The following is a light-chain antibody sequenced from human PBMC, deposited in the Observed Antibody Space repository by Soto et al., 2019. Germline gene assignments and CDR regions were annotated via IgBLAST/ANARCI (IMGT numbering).Light chain of an antibody. J-gene: IGKJ2*01. CDR2: SAS. Sequence: EVVMTQSPATLSVFPGERVTLSCRASQSVSTSIAGYQQKPGQAPRLLIYSASTRATGIPARFSGSGSGTEFALTISSLQSEDFAVYHCQQYIHGYSFGQGTELEIK. CDR1: QSVSTS. CDR3: QQYIHGYS. V-gene: IGKV3-15*01.